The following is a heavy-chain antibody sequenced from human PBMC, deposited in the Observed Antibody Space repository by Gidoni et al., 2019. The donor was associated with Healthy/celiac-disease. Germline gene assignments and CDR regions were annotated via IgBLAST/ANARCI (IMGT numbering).Heavy chain of an antibody. CDR2: ISGSGGST. CDR3: AKDSRERGTMIVVVIHYFDY. CDR1: GFTFSSYA. Sequence: EVQLLESGGGLVQPGGSLRLSCAASGFTFSSYAMSWVRQAPGKGLEWVSAISGSGGSTYYADSVKGRFTISRDNSKNTLYLQMNSLRAEDTAVYYCAKDSRERGTMIVVVIHYFDYWGQGTLVTVSS. V-gene: IGHV3-23*01. D-gene: IGHD3-22*01. J-gene: IGHJ4*02.